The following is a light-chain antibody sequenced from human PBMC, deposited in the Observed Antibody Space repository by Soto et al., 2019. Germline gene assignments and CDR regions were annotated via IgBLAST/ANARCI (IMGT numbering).Light chain of an antibody. V-gene: IGKV1-12*01. J-gene: IGKJ5*01. CDR1: QGISNW. CDR3: QHTKTNNLPIT. CDR2: SAS. Sequence: DIQMTQAPSSVAASVGGRGTITWRASQGISNWLAWYQQKPGAAPKLLIYSASNLQSGVPSRFSGSGFGTDFTLTISSLQPEDFATYYCQHTKTNNLPITFGQGTRLEIK.